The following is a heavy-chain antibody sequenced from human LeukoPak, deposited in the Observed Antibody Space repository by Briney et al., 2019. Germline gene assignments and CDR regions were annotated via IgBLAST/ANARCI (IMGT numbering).Heavy chain of an antibody. CDR2: IKQDGSEK. D-gene: IGHD6-19*01. CDR1: GFTFSSYC. Sequence: GGSLRLSCAASGFTFSSYCMSWGRQAPGKGLEWVANIKQDGSEKYYVDSVKGRFTISRDNAKNSLYLQMNSLRAEDTAVYYCARDLWYSSGWYHYYYYYMDVWGKGTTVTVSS. J-gene: IGHJ6*03. V-gene: IGHV3-7*01. CDR3: ARDLWYSSGWYHYYYYYMDV.